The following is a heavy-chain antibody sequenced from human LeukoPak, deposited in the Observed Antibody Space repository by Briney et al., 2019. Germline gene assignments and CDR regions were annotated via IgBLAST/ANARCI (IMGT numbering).Heavy chain of an antibody. V-gene: IGHV4-61*02. CDR2: TYTSGST. D-gene: IGHD5-24*01. CDR1: GGSISSGSYY. Sequence: PSETLSLTCTVSGGSISSGSYYWSWIRQPAGKGLEWIGRTYTSGSTNYNPSLKSRVTISVDTSKNQFSLKLSSVTAADTAVYYCAREVEMATIYWGQGTLVTVSS. J-gene: IGHJ4*02. CDR3: AREVEMATIY.